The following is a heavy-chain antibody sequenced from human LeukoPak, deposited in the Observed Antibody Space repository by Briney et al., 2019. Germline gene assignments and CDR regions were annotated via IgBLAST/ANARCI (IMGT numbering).Heavy chain of an antibody. V-gene: IGHV3-21*01. Sequence: GGSLRLSCAASGFXFSSYSINWVRQAPGKGLEWVSSISSSSSYIYYADSVKGRFTISRDNAKNSLYLQMNSLRAEDTAVYYCARGPADILTGYYPGYFDYWGQGILVTVSS. J-gene: IGHJ4*02. D-gene: IGHD3-9*01. CDR3: ARGPADILTGYYPGYFDY. CDR2: ISSSSSYI. CDR1: GFXFSSYS.